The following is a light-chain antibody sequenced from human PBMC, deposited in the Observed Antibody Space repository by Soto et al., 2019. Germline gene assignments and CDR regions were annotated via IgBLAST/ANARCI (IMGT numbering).Light chain of an antibody. CDR2: EGT. CDR3: SSLTTSSTWV. Sequence: QSALTQPASVSGSPGQSITISCTGTTGDVGSYNLVSWYQQQPGKAPKLIIYEGTKRPSGVSNRFSGSKSGSTASLIISGLQPEDEADYYCSSLTTSSTWVFGGGTKLTVL. V-gene: IGLV2-14*02. J-gene: IGLJ3*02. CDR1: TGDVGSYNL.